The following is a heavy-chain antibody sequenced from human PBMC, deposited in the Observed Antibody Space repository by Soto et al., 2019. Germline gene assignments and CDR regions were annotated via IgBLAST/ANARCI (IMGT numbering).Heavy chain of an antibody. V-gene: IGHV4-39*01. CDR3: ARAVAGTGWFDP. CDR2: ISYSGST. J-gene: IGHJ5*02. CDR1: GGSISSDSYY. Sequence: SETLSLTCTVSGGSISSDSYYWGWIRQSPEKGLEWIASISYSGSTYYNPTLKSRLIISVDTSKNQFSLKLSSVTPEDTAVYYCARAVAGTGWFDPWGQGTLVTVSS. D-gene: IGHD6-19*01.